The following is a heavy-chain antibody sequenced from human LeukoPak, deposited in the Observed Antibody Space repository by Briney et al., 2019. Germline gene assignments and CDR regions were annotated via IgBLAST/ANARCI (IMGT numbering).Heavy chain of an antibody. Sequence: TSVKVSCKASGFTFTSSAMQWVRQARGKRLEWIGWIVVGSGNTNYAQKFQERVTITRDMSTSTAYMELSSLRSEDTAVYYCAAGVGAISRFDYWGQGTLVTVSS. V-gene: IGHV1-58*02. D-gene: IGHD1-26*01. J-gene: IGHJ4*02. CDR3: AAGVGAISRFDY. CDR2: IVVGSGNT. CDR1: GFTFTSSA.